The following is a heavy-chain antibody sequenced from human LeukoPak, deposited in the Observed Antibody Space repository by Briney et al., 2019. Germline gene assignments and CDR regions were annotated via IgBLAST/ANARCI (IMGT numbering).Heavy chain of an antibody. CDR3: AKGNGHIVVVTAIS. D-gene: IGHD2-21*02. V-gene: IGHV3-30*04. J-gene: IGHJ4*02. Sequence: GGSLRLSCAASGFRFSNYAMHWVRQAPGKGLEWLAVISNDGGNQYYPDSVKGRFTISRDNSKNTLYLQMNSLRAEDTAVYYCAKGNGHIVVVTAISWGQGTLVTVSS. CDR1: GFRFSNYA. CDR2: ISNDGGNQ.